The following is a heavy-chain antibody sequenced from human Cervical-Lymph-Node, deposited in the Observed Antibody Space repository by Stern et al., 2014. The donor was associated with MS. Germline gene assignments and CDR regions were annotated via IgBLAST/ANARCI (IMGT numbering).Heavy chain of an antibody. V-gene: IGHV4-61*02. CDR2: CYTSGST. Sequence: QVQLQESGPGLVKPSQTLSLTCTVSGDSISSGSYYWSWLRQPAGKGLEWIGRCYTSGSTNYNPSLKSGATISEARSKNQSSLKLSSVTAADTAVYYCARGSSTSIRGYYYYGMDVWGQGTTVTVSS. D-gene: IGHD2-2*01. J-gene: IGHJ6*02. CDR1: GDSISSGSYY. CDR3: ARGSSTSIRGYYYYGMDV.